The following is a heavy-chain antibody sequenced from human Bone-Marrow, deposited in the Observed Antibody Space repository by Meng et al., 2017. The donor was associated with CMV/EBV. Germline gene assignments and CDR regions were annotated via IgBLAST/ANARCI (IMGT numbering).Heavy chain of an antibody. V-gene: IGHV1-8*01. J-gene: IGHJ6*02. Sequence: ASVKVSCKASGYTFTSYDINWVRQATGQGLEWMGWMNPNSGNTGYAQKFQGRVTITTDESTSTAYMELSSLRSEDTAVYYCARDLRDIVVVPAARGGMDVWGQGTTVTVSS. CDR3: ARDLRDIVVVPAARGGMDV. CDR1: GYTFTSYD. D-gene: IGHD2-2*01. CDR2: MNPNSGNT.